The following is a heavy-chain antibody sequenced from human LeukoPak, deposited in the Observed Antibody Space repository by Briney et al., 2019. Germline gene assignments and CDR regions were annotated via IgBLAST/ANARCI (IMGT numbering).Heavy chain of an antibody. V-gene: IGHV3-7*01. CDR2: IKQDGSEK. CDR3: ARRGTIAVPVFWFDP. J-gene: IGHJ5*02. CDR1: GGSISSYY. D-gene: IGHD6-19*01. Sequence: PSETLSLTCTVSGGSISSYYWSWIRQPPGKGLEWVANIKQDGSEKYYLDSLEGRFTISRDNAKNSVYLQINRLRAEDTAVYYCARRGTIAVPVFWFDPWGQGTLVIVSS.